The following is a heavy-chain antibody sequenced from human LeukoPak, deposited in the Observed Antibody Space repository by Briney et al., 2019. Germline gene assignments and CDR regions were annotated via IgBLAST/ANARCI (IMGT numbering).Heavy chain of an antibody. CDR1: GFTFSDYY. J-gene: IGHJ4*02. Sequence: PGGSLRLSCAASGFTFSDYYMSWIRQAPGKGLEWVSYISSSGSTIYYADSAKGRFTISRDNAKNSLYLQMNSLRAEDTAVYYCARARTYCSSTSCYYDYWGQGTLVTISS. CDR3: ARARTYCSSTSCYYDY. V-gene: IGHV3-11*04. CDR2: ISSSGSTI. D-gene: IGHD2-2*01.